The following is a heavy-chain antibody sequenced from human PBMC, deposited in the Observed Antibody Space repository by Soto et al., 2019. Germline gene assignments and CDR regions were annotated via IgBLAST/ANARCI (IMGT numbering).Heavy chain of an antibody. Sequence: SETLSLTCAVYGGSFSGYYWSWIRQPPGKGLEWIGEINHSGSTNYNPSLKSRVTIAVDTSKNEFSLKLSSVTAADTAVYYCARDMGEQLPFTRWFDPWGQGTLVTVSS. CDR1: GGSFSGYY. D-gene: IGHD3-16*01. V-gene: IGHV4-34*01. J-gene: IGHJ5*02. CDR3: ARDMGEQLPFTRWFDP. CDR2: INHSGST.